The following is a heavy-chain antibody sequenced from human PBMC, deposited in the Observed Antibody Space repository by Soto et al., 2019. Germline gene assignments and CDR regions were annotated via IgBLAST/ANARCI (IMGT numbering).Heavy chain of an antibody. Sequence: QVQLVQSGAEVKKPGASVKVSCKASGYTFTGYYMHWVRQAPGQGLEWMGWINPNSGGTNYAQKFQGRLTITRDTSIRRAYMELSRLRSDDTAVYYGAGGLELRVRAIDPWGQGTLVTVSS. J-gene: IGHJ5*02. CDR2: INPNSGGT. D-gene: IGHD1-7*01. V-gene: IGHV1-2*02. CDR3: AGGLELRVRAIDP. CDR1: GYTFTGYY.